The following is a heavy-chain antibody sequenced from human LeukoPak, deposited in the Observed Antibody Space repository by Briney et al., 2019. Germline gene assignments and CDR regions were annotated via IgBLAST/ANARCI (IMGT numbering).Heavy chain of an antibody. CDR3: ARDDSYGSGNYNSPFDY. CDR1: GFTFSDYY. CDR2: ISSSGSTI. J-gene: IGHJ4*02. D-gene: IGHD3-10*01. Sequence: MAGGSLRLSCAASGFTFSDYYMSWIRQAPGKGLEWVSYISSSGSTIYYADSVKGRFTISRDNAKNSLYLQMNTLRAEDTAVYYCARDDSYGSGNYNSPFDYWGQGTLVTVSS. V-gene: IGHV3-11*04.